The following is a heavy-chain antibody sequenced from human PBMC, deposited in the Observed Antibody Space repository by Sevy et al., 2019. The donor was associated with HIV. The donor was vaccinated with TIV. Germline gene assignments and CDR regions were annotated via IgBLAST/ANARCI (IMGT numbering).Heavy chain of an antibody. V-gene: IGHV4-61*01. CDR1: GASVSAANDY. CDR3: ARDQYYDIGTGLYAMDV. J-gene: IGHJ6*02. D-gene: IGHD3-9*01. CDR2: VFYFGST. Sequence: SETLSLICSVSGASVSAANDYWSWIRQPPGKGLEWIGNVFYFGSTNYNPSLKSRVTVSLDTSKKQFSLKLNSVTAADTAVYYCARDQYYDIGTGLYAMDVWGQGTTVTVSS.